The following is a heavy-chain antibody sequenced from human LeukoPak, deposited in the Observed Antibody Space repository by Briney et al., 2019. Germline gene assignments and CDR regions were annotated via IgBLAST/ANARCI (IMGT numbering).Heavy chain of an antibody. CDR3: ARDLGRNWFDP. D-gene: IGHD1-26*01. CDR2: INPSGGST. V-gene: IGHV1-46*01. CDR1: GYTLTELS. Sequence: ASVKVSCKVSGYTLTELSMHWVRQAPGKGLEWMGIINPSGGSTSYAQKFQGRVTMTRDMSTSTVYMELSSLRSEDTAVYYCARDLGRNWFDPWGQGTLVTVSS. J-gene: IGHJ5*02.